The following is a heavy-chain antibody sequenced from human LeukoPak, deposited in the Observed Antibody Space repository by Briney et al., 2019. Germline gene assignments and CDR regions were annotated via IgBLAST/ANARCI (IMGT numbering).Heavy chain of an antibody. Sequence: SETLSLTCTVSGGSISSGSYYWSWMRQPAGKGLEWIVRIYTSGSTNYNPSLNSRVTISEDTTKNQFSLKLSSVTAADTSVYYCARDRWGRFHFDYWGQGTLVTVSS. CDR2: IYTSGST. V-gene: IGHV4-61*02. J-gene: IGHJ4*02. D-gene: IGHD3-16*01. CDR3: ARDRWGRFHFDY. CDR1: GGSISSGSYY.